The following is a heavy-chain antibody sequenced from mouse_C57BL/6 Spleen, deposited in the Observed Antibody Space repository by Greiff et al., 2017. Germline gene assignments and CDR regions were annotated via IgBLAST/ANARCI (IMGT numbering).Heavy chain of an antibody. J-gene: IGHJ4*01. CDR3: ARYRGSGYEDYYAMDY. V-gene: IGHV7-3*01. CDR2: IRNKANGYTT. D-gene: IGHD3-2*02. CDR1: GFTFTDYY. Sequence: EVKLVESGGGLVQPGGSLSLSCAASGFTFTDYYMSWVRQPPGKALEWLGFIRNKANGYTTEYSASVKGRFTISRDNSQSILYLQMNALRAEDSATYYCARYRGSGYEDYYAMDYWGQGTSVTVSS.